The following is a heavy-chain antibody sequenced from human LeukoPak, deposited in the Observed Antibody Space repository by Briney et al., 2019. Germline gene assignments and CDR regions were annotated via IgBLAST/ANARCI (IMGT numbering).Heavy chain of an antibody. CDR1: GFIFSNYA. D-gene: IGHD3-3*01. V-gene: IGHV3-23*01. CDR2: ISGGGAAT. J-gene: IGHJ4*02. Sequence: GGSLRLSCAASGFIFSNYAMTWVRQAPGKGLEWVSVISGGGAATYYADSVKGRFTISRDNAKNSLYLQMNSLRAEDTAVYYCARDNYDFWSGYSINFDYWGQGTLVTVSS. CDR3: ARDNYDFWSGYSINFDY.